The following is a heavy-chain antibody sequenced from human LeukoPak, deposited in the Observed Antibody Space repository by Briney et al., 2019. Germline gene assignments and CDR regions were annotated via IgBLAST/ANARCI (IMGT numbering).Heavy chain of an antibody. CDR3: AYGDYDY. CDR2: IRYDGSNK. J-gene: IGHJ4*02. V-gene: IGHV3-30*02. CDR1: GFTFSTYS. D-gene: IGHD4-17*01. Sequence: GGSLRLSCAASGFTFSTYSMNWVRQAPGKGLEWVAFIRYDGSNKYYADSVKGRFTISRDNSKNTLYLQMNSLRAEDTAVYYCAYGDYDYWGQGTLVTVSS.